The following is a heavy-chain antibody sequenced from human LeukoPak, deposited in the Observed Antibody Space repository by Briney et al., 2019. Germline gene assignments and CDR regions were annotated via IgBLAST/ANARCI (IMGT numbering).Heavy chain of an antibody. CDR3: ARRNPTHNWFDP. J-gene: IGHJ5*02. CDR2: FYYSGST. V-gene: IGHV4-39*01. Sequence: SETLSLTCTVSGGSISSSSYSWGWIRQPPGKGLEWIGSFYYSGSTYYNPSLKSRVTISVDTSKNQFSLKLSSVTAADTAVYYCARRNPTHNWFDPWGQGTLVTVSS. CDR1: GGSISSSSYS.